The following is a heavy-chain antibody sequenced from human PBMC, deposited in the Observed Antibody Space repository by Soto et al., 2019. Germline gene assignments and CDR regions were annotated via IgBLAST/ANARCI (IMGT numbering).Heavy chain of an antibody. J-gene: IGHJ4*02. CDR1: GFTFSSFA. V-gene: IGHV3-23*01. CDR3: AKDPPTTGTTFDY. CDR2: INKSGGST. Sequence: GGSLRLSCAASGFTFSSFAMSWIRQAPGKGLEWVSTINKSGGSTYYADSVKGRFTISRDNSKNMLFLQINGLRAEDTAVYYCAKDPPTTGTTFDYWGRGTLVTVSS. D-gene: IGHD1-1*01.